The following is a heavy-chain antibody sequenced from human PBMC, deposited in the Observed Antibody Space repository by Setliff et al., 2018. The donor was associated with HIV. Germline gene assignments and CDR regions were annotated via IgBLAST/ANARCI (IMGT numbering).Heavy chain of an antibody. V-gene: IGHV1-2*02. CDR1: GYIFTDYY. CDR2: INPNIGGT. CDR3: ARASREREGKGYYYYMDV. Sequence: GASVKVSCKASGYIFTDYYIHWVRQAPGQGLEWMGWINPNIGGTNSAQKFQGRVTMTRDTSISTAYMELSRLRSDDTAVYYCARASREREGKGYYYYMDVWGKGTTVTVSS. D-gene: IGHD1-26*01. J-gene: IGHJ6*03.